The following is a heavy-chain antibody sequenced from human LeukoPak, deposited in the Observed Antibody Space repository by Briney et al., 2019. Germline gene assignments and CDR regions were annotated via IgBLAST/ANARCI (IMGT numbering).Heavy chain of an antibody. CDR3: AKVRSDVDWAFDI. D-gene: IGHD3-9*01. CDR2: ISWNSGSI. Sequence: GGSLRLSCAASGFTFDDYAMHWVRQAPGKGLEGVSGISWNSGSIGYADSVKGRFTISRDNAKNSLYLQMNSLRAEDVALYYCAKVRSDVDWAFDIWGQGTMVTVSS. J-gene: IGHJ3*02. V-gene: IGHV3-9*03. CDR1: GFTFDDYA.